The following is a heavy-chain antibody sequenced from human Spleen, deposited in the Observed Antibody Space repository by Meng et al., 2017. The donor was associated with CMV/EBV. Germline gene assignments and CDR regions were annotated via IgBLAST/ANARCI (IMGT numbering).Heavy chain of an antibody. Sequence: ASVKVSCKASGYTFTGYYMHWVRQAPGQGLEWMGWINPDSGGTNYAQKFQGRVTMTTSSSMNIAYMELSSLRSEDTAVYYCASFSDGDSKYQYAVDVWGQGTTVTVSS. CDR3: ASFSDGDSKYQYAVDV. CDR1: GYTFTGYY. J-gene: IGHJ6*02. CDR2: INPDSGGT. D-gene: IGHD2-2*01. V-gene: IGHV1-2*02.